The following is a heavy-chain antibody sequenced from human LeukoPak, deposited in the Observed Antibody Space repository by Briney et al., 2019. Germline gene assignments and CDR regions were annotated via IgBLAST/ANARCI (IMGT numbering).Heavy chain of an antibody. V-gene: IGHV3-21*01. CDR2: IGSSSGYI. Sequence: GGSLRLSCAASGFTFSTYNMNWVRQAPGKGLEWVSSIGSSSGYIYYADSVKGRFTISRDNAKNSLYLQMNSLRAEDTAVYYCARHSAGTTKDYWGQGTLITVSS. CDR3: ARHSAGTTKDY. J-gene: IGHJ4*02. D-gene: IGHD1-1*01. CDR1: GFTFSTYN.